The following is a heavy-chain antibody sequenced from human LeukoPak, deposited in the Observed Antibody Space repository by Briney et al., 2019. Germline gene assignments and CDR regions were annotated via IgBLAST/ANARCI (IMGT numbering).Heavy chain of an antibody. V-gene: IGHV3-23*01. CDR1: GFTFSNYA. CDR2: IGVGGTTT. Sequence: GGSLRLSCVASGFTFSNYAMSWIRQAPGKGPEWVSSIGVGGTTTYYADSVKGRFSISRDNSENTLYLQMNSLRAEDTSVYYCARSPGILGTNYFDYWGQGTLVTVSS. CDR3: ARSPGILGTNYFDY. J-gene: IGHJ4*02. D-gene: IGHD1-26*01.